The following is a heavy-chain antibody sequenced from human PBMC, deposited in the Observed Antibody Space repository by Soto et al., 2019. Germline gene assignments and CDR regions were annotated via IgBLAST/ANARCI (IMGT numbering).Heavy chain of an antibody. D-gene: IGHD2-2*01. CDR2: IYSGGNT. J-gene: IGHJ4*02. CDR3: ARDSRNRNFFDY. V-gene: IGHV3-53*01. CDR1: GFTVSSNY. Sequence: PGGSLRLSCAASGFTVSSNYMTWVRQAPGKGLEWVSVIYSGGNTYYTDSVKGRFTISRDNSENTLYLQMNSLRAEDTALYYCARDSRNRNFFDYWGQGTLVTVSS.